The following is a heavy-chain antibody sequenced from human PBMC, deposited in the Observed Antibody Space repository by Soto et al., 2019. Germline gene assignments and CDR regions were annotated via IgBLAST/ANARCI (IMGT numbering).Heavy chain of an antibody. Sequence: SETLSLTCTVSGGSISSYYWSWIRQPPGKGLEWIGYIYYSGSTNYNPSLKSRVTISVDTSKNQFSLKLSSVTAADTAVYYCAGGDAGSGSYTYYFDYWGQGTLVTVSS. V-gene: IGHV4-59*01. CDR3: AGGDAGSGSYTYYFDY. D-gene: IGHD3-10*01. CDR1: GGSISSYY. J-gene: IGHJ4*02. CDR2: IYYSGST.